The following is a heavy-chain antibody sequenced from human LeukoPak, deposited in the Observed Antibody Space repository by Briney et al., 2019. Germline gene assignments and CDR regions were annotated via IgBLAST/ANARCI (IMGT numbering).Heavy chain of an antibody. V-gene: IGHV3-38-3*01. CDR2: ISGGST. CDR3: ARARTGGSGYYLL. J-gene: IGHJ4*02. CDR1: GFTVSSNE. D-gene: IGHD3-22*01. Sequence: PGGSLRLSCAASGFTVSSNEMSWVRQAPGKGLEWVSSISGGSTYYADSRKGRFTISRDNSKNTLHLQMNSLRAEDTAVYYCARARTGGSGYYLLWGQGTLVTVSS.